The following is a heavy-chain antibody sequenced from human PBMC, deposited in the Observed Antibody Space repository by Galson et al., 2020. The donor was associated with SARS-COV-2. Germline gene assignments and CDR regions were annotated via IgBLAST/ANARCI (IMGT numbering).Heavy chain of an antibody. CDR2: IYYSGTT. D-gene: IGHD3-22*01. CDR1: GGSISSSSYN. J-gene: IGHJ4*01. V-gene: IGHV4-39*06. Sequence: SETLSLTCTVSGGSISSSSYNWGWIRQHPGKGLEWIGNIYYSGTTYYNPSLQSRVTISVDTTKNQFPLKLSSVTDADTAEYYCPGHASGYYYDNRFGDWCQATLVTVAS. CDR3: PGHASGYYYDNRFGD.